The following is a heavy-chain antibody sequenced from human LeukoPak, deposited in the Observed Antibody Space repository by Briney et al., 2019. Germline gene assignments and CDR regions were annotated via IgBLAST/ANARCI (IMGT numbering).Heavy chain of an antibody. D-gene: IGHD5-18*01. CDR1: GFTFSGSA. CDR3: TRGGYSYGYDWFDP. CDR2: IRSKANSYAT. Sequence: GGSLRLSCAASGFTFSGSAMHWVRQASGKGLEWVGRIRSKANSYATAYAASVKGRFTISRDDSKNMAYLQMNSLKTEDTAVYYCTRGGYSYGYDWFDPWGQGTLVTVSS. V-gene: IGHV3-73*01. J-gene: IGHJ5*02.